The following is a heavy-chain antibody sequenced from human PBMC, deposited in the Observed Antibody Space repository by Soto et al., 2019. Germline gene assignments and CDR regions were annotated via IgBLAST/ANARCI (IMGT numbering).Heavy chain of an antibody. Sequence: QVQLQESGPGLVKPSQTLSLTCTVSGGSISSGGYYWSWIRQHPGKGLEWIGYIYYSGSTYYNPSLKRRVPXXVXSXXNQFSLQLSSVTAADTAVYYCARWDCSGGSCYVYYWGQGTLVTVSS. J-gene: IGHJ4*02. CDR3: ARWDCSGGSCYVYY. CDR1: GGSISSGGYY. D-gene: IGHD2-15*01. V-gene: IGHV4-31*03. CDR2: IYYSGST.